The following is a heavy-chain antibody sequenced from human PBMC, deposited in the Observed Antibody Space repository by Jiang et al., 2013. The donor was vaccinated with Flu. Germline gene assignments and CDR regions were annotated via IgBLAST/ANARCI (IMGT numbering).Heavy chain of an antibody. D-gene: IGHD3/OR15-3a*01. Sequence: LLKPSETLSLTCTVSGGSISSSSYYWGWIRQPPGKGLEWIGSIYYSGSTYYNPSLKSRVAISVDTSKNQFSLKLSSVTAADTAVYYCARGTGTGVDYWGQGTLVTVSS. V-gene: IGHV4-39*07. J-gene: IGHJ4*02. CDR1: GGSISSSSYY. CDR3: ARGTGTGVDY. CDR2: IYYSGST.